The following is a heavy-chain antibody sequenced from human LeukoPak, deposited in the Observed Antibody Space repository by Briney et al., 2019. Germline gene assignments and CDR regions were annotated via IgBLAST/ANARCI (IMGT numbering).Heavy chain of an antibody. J-gene: IGHJ4*02. CDR3: AKDVGSIAVAFDY. CDR2: ISFDGNKK. D-gene: IGHD6-19*01. CDR1: GFTFSSYA. V-gene: IGHV3-30*14. Sequence: GGSLRLSCAASGFTFSSYAMHWVRQAPGKGLEWVAVISFDGNKKVYADSVKGRFTISRDNSKNTLYLQMNSLRAEDTAVYYCAKDVGSIAVAFDYWGQGTLVTVSS.